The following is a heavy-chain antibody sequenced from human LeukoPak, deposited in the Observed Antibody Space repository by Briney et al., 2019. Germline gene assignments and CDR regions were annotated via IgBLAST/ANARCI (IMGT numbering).Heavy chain of an antibody. V-gene: IGHV4-61*02. CDR1: GDSISSGSYY. CDR3: ARVTDGSGSYYNEGFDP. D-gene: IGHD3-10*01. CDR2: IYTSGST. J-gene: IGHJ5*02. Sequence: PSETLSLTCTVSGDSISSGSYYWSWIRQPAGKGLEWIGRIYTSGSTNYNPSLKSRVTISVDTSKNQFSLKLSSVTAADTAVYYCARVTDGSGSYYNEGFDPWGQGTLVTVSS.